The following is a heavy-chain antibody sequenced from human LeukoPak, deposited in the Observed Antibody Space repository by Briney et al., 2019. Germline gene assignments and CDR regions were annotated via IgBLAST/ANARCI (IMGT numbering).Heavy chain of an antibody. V-gene: IGHV3-23*01. CDR2: ISGSGGST. J-gene: IGHJ4*02. CDR3: AKGLTASDSSWYPHYFDY. CDR1: GFTFSSYA. D-gene: IGHD6-13*01. Sequence: PGGSLRLSCAASGFTFSSYAMSWVRQAPGKGLEWVSAISGSGGSTYYADSVKGRFTISSDHSKNTLYPQMNSLRAEDTAVYYCAKGLTASDSSWYPHYFDYWGQGTLVTVSS.